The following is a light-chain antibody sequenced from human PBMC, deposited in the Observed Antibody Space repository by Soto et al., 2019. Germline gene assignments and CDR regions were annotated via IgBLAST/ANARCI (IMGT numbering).Light chain of an antibody. CDR3: LQTLQSPFT. CDR2: LGS. J-gene: IGKJ4*01. V-gene: IGKV2-28*01. Sequence: DIVMTQSPLSLPVTPGEPASISCRSSQSLLHSNGYNYLDWYLQKPGQPPQLLISLGSNRASGVADGVSGSGSGTDFTLKIIAVEAEDVGVYYCLQTLQSPFTFGGGTKVEIK. CDR1: QSLLHSNGYNY.